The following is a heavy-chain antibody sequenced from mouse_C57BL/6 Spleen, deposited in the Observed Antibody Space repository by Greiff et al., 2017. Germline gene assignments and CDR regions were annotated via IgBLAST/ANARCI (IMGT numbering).Heavy chain of an antibody. Sequence: EVKLVESGPGLAKPSQTLSLTCSVTGYSITSDYWNWIRKFPGNKLEYMGYISYSGSTYYNPSLKSRISITRDTSKNQYYLQLNSVTTEDTATYYCARSSYGNYIYWYFDVWGTGTTVTVSS. CDR3: ARSSYGNYIYWYFDV. CDR1: GYSITSDY. CDR2: ISYSGST. D-gene: IGHD2-1*01. V-gene: IGHV3-8*01. J-gene: IGHJ1*03.